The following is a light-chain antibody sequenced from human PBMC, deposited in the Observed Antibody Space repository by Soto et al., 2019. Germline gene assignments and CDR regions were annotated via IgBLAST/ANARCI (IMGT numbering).Light chain of an antibody. V-gene: IGLV2-14*01. J-gene: IGLJ1*01. CDR2: EVS. CDR1: SSDVGSYNY. CDR3: SSYTSSSTV. Sequence: QSALTQPASVSGSPGQSITISCTGTSSDVGSYNYVSCYQQHPGNAPKLMIYEVSNRPSGVSSRFSGSKSGNTASLTISGLQAEDEADYYCSSYTSSSTVFGTGTKVTVL.